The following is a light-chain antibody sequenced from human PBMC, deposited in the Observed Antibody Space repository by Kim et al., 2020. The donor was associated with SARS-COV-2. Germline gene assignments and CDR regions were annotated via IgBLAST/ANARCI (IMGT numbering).Light chain of an antibody. J-gene: IGKJ4*01. V-gene: IGKV4-1*01. CDR3: QQYYDTPLT. Sequence: ATINCKSSQSVLYSANNKNYFAWYQQKPGQPPKLLIYWASPRASGVPDRFSGSGSGTDFTLTISSLQAEDVAVYYCQQYYDTPLTFGGGTKVDI. CDR2: WAS. CDR1: QSVLYSANNKNY.